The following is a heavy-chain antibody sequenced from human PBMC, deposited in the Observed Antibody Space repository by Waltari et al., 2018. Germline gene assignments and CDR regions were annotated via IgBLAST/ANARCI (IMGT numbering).Heavy chain of an antibody. J-gene: IGHJ4*02. V-gene: IGHV4-4*02. CDR1: GDSVRGPYW. D-gene: IGHD5-12*01. CDR2: VHGSGRA. Sequence: QLQESGPGLVKPSGTLSPICGVSGDSVRGPYWWSWVRHSPGKGLEWIGQVHGSGRANYSPSFAGRVSVSLDASANQFSLRLTSATAADTAMYYCARDRGRGLYLDSWGPGALVTVSP. CDR3: ARDRGRGLYLDS.